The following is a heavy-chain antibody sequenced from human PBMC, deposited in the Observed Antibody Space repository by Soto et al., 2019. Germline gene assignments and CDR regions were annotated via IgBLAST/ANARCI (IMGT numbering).Heavy chain of an antibody. CDR1: GGSISNSNW. CDR2: IFHSGST. CDR3: AHRQIVGAAI. J-gene: IGHJ4*02. D-gene: IGHD1-26*01. V-gene: IGHV4-4*02. Sequence: PSETLSLTCAVFGGSISNSNWWTWVRQPPGKGLDWLGEIFHSGSTNYNSSLMGRVTISVDKANNQFSLKLSSVTAADTAVSYFAHRQIVGAAIWGQGTLVTVSS.